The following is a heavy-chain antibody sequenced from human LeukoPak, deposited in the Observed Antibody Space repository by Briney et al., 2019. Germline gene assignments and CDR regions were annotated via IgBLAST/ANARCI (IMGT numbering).Heavy chain of an antibody. CDR1: GFTFSSYW. Sequence: GGSLRLSCAASGFTFSSYWMSWVRQAPGKGLEWVANIKQDGSEKYYVDSVKGRFTISRDNAKNSLYLQMNSLRAEDTAIYYCAKTYYYSSGNFWGQGTLVTVSS. D-gene: IGHD3-10*01. J-gene: IGHJ4*02. CDR2: IKQDGSEK. CDR3: AKTYYYSSGNF. V-gene: IGHV3-7*01.